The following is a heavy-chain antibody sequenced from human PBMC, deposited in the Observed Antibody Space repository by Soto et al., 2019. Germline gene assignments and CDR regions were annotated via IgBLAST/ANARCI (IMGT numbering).Heavy chain of an antibody. Sequence: QMQLVQSGPEVKKPGTSVKVSCKASGFTFTSSAMQWVRQARGQHLEWIGWIVVGSGNTNYAQKFQEIVTITRDMSTSTAYMELSSLRSEDTAVYYCAAPRPSSSWYGLGGMDVWGQGTTVTVSS. CDR1: GFTFTSSA. CDR2: IVVGSGNT. J-gene: IGHJ6*02. D-gene: IGHD6-13*01. V-gene: IGHV1-58*02. CDR3: AAPRPSSSWYGLGGMDV.